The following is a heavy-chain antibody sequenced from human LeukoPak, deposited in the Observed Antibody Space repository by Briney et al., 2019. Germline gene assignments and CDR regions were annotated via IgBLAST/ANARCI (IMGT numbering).Heavy chain of an antibody. CDR1: GGSFSGYY. V-gene: IGHV4-34*01. CDR3: ARILNWLTTDDY. CDR2: INHSGST. J-gene: IGHJ4*02. Sequence: PSETLSLTCAVYGGSFSGYYWSWIRQPPGKGLEWIGEINHSGSTNYNPSLKSRVTISVDTSKNQFSLKLSSVTAADTAVYYCARILNWLTTDDYCGQGTLVTVSS. D-gene: IGHD4-17*01.